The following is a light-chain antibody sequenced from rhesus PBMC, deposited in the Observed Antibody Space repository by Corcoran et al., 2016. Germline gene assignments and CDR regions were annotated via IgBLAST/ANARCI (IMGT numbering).Light chain of an antibody. CDR1: SSNIRTNS. CDR2: SNN. Sequence: QSVLTQPPSASEAARKTVTISCSGSSSNIRTNSVSWYQQFPGTAPKLLIYSNNLRASGASDRFSGSKSGTSASLAISGLQPEDGADYYCAAWDTSLGGYIFGIGTRLTVL. V-gene: IGLV1-60*01. CDR3: AAWDTSLGGYI. J-gene: IGLJ1*01.